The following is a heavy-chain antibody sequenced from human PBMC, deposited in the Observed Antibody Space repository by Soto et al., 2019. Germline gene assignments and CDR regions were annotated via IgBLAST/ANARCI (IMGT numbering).Heavy chain of an antibody. V-gene: IGHV3-23*01. CDR3: AYSSTPFDY. J-gene: IGHJ4*02. CDR1: GFTFSSYA. D-gene: IGHD6-13*01. CDR2: ISGSGGST. Sequence: VPLLESGGGLVQPGGSLRLSCAASGFTFSSYAMSWVRQAPGKGLVWVSAISGSGGSTYYADSVKGRFTISRDNSKNTLYLQITGLRAEDTAVYYCAYSSTPFDYWGQGALVTVSS.